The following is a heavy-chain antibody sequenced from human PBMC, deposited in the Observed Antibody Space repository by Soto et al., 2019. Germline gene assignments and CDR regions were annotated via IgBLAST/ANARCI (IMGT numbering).Heavy chain of an antibody. CDR3: ARLVYDTRLNYMYFDF. CDR1: GVSISSGNW. CDR2: IFHDGTA. Sequence: PSETLSLTCAVSGVSISSGNWWTWVRQSPQRGLEYIGEIFHDGTANYYPSFERRVAISVDTSKNQFSLKLTSVTAADTAIYFCARLVYDTRLNYMYFDFWVQRTLVTVSS. D-gene: IGHD3-10*01. J-gene: IGHJ4*02. V-gene: IGHV4-4*02.